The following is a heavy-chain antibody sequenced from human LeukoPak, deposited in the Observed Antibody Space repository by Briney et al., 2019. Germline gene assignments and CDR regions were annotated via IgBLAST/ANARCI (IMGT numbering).Heavy chain of an antibody. J-gene: IGHJ4*02. D-gene: IGHD5-18*01. Sequence: GRSLRLSCAASGFTFDDYAMHWVRQAPGKGLEWVSGISWNSGSIGYADPVKGRFTISRDNAKNSLYLQMNSLRAEDTAVYYCARDYRGDTAMVIGYWGQGTLVTVSS. CDR1: GFTFDDYA. V-gene: IGHV3-9*01. CDR2: ISWNSGSI. CDR3: ARDYRGDTAMVIGY.